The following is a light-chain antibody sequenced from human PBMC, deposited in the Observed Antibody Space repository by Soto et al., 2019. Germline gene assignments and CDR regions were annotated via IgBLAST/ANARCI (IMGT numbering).Light chain of an antibody. J-gene: IGLJ1*01. V-gene: IGLV2-14*01. CDR2: EVS. Sequence: QSVVTQPASVSGSPGQSITISCTGTSSDAGGYNYVSWYQQHPGKAPKLMIYEVSNRPSGVSNRFSGSKSGNTASLTISGLQAEDEADYYCSSYTSSSHVIFGTGTKVTVL. CDR3: SSYTSSSHVI. CDR1: SSDAGGYNY.